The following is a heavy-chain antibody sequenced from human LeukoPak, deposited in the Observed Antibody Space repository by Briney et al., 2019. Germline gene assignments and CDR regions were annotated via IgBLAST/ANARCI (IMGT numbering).Heavy chain of an antibody. CDR2: INCNSGGT. CDR3: ARDPWGGDIVVVPAAIHDP. CDR1: GYPFTGYY. D-gene: IGHD2-2*01. Sequence: ASVKVSCKASGYPFTGYYVHWVRQAPGQGLEWMGRINCNSGGTNYAQKFQGRVTMTRDTSISTAYMELNRLRFDDTAVYYCARDPWGGDIVVVPAAIHDPWGQGTLVTVSS. V-gene: IGHV1-2*06. J-gene: IGHJ5*02.